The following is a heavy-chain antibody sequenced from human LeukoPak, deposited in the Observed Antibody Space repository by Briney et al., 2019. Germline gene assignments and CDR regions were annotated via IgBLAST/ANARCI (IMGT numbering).Heavy chain of an antibody. CDR1: GFTFSSYA. J-gene: IGHJ4*02. V-gene: IGHV4-59*01. D-gene: IGHD3-22*01. Sequence: GSLRLSCAASGFTFSSYAMSWIRQPPGKGLEWIGYIYYSGSTNYNPSLKSRVTISVDTSKNQFSLKLSSVTAADTAVYYCARGITMIDYWGQGTLVTVSS. CDR2: IYYSGST. CDR3: ARGITMIDY.